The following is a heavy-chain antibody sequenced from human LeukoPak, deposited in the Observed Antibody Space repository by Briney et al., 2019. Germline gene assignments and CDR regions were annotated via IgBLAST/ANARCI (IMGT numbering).Heavy chain of an antibody. V-gene: IGHV1-69*05. CDR1: GGTFSSYA. Sequence: GASVKVSCKASGGTFSSYAISWVRQAPGQGLEWMGRIIPIFGTANYAQKFQGRVTITTDESTSTAYMELSSLRSEDTAVYYCARTNYYYDSSGYLGGNFDYLGQGTLVTVSS. J-gene: IGHJ4*02. CDR2: IIPIFGTA. CDR3: ARTNYYYDSSGYLGGNFDY. D-gene: IGHD3-22*01.